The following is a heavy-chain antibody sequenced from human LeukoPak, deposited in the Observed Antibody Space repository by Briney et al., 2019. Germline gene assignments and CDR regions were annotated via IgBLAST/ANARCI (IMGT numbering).Heavy chain of an antibody. J-gene: IGHJ2*01. CDR3: ARGGSPTISVRYFDL. CDR2: IDHSGST. CDR1: GVSFSGYY. Sequence: SETLSLTCAVYGVSFSGYYWSWVRQPPGKGLEWIGEIDHSGSTNYNPSLKSRVTISVDTSKNQFSLKLSSVTAADTAVYYCARGGSPTISVRYFDLWGRGTLVTVSS. V-gene: IGHV4-34*01. D-gene: IGHD3-9*01.